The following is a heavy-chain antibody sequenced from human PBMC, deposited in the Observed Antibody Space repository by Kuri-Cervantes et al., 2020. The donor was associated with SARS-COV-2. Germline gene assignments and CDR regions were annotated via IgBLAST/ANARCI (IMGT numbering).Heavy chain of an antibody. Sequence: GGSLRLSCAASGFTFSSYGMHWVRQAPGKGLEWVAVISYDGSNKYYADSVKGRFTISRDNSKNTLYLQMNSLRAEDTAVYYCANVAAYGAFDIWGQGTMVTVSS. D-gene: IGHD2-15*01. CDR3: ANVAAYGAFDI. J-gene: IGHJ3*02. V-gene: IGHV3-30*18. CDR2: ISYDGSNK. CDR1: GFTFSSYG.